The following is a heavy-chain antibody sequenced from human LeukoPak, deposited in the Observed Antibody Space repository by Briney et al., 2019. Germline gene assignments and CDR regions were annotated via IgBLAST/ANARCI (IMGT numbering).Heavy chain of an antibody. J-gene: IGHJ4*02. V-gene: IGHV3-23*01. CDR1: GFTFRTNA. CDR2: IDDSGRST. D-gene: IGHD1-26*01. Sequence: GGSLRLSCAASGFTFRTNAITWVRQAPGKGLDWVSTIDDSGRSTYYADSVKGRFTISRDNSKNTVHLQMNSLRAEDTAVYYCAKDVNLDVGATSYWGQGTLVTVSS. CDR3: AKDVNLDVGATSY.